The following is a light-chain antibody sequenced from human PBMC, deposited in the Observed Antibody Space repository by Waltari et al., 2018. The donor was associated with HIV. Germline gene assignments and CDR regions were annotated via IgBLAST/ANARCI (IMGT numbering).Light chain of an antibody. Sequence: QSALTQPASVSGFPGQSINISCTGISTDSRFYQYVSWYQHHPGKNPRLLIFDINNRPSWFSDHISGSRSGNSASLTFSGLQSGDEAHYYCASNRLDYTLIFGGGTKLTVL. V-gene: IGLV2-14*01. CDR3: ASNRLDYTLI. CDR2: DIN. CDR1: STDSRFYQY. J-gene: IGLJ2*01.